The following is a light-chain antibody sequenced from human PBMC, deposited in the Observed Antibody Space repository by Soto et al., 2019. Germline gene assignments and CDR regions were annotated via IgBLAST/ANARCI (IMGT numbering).Light chain of an antibody. CDR3: QQYGSSPPIT. Sequence: EIVLTQSPATLSLSPGERVTLSCRASQDIDTYLAWYQQKPGQAPSLLIYDASSRATGLPARFSGSGSGRDFALTITSLEPEDSAVYYCQQYGSSPPITFGQGTRLEIK. CDR2: DAS. J-gene: IGKJ5*01. V-gene: IGKV3-11*02. CDR1: QDIDTY.